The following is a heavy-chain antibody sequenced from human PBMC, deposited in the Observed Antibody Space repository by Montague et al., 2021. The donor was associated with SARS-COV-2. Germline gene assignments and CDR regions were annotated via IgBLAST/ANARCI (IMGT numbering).Heavy chain of an antibody. CDR2: ISSSSRYI. D-gene: IGHD3-9*01. J-gene: IGHJ5*02. V-gene: IGHV3-21*01. CDR3: ARDYHYDILTGYYSS. CDR1: GFTFRSYS. Sequence: SLRLSCAASGFTFRSYSMNLVRQAPGKGLEWVSSISSSSRYIYYADSVKGRFTISRDNAKNSLYLQMNSLRAEDTAVYYCARDYHYDILTGYYSSWGQGTLVTVSS.